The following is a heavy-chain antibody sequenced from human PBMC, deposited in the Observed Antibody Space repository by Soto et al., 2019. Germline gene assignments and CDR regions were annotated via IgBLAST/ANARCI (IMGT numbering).Heavy chain of an antibody. CDR3: ERQRNSVVTQASFDV. D-gene: IGHD2-21*02. Sequence: SETLSLTCTVTGDSISSRSYYWGWIRQPPGKGLEWIGSIYYSGSTYNNPSLRSRVSMSIDTSKDQFSLKLKSVTAADTALYFCERQRNSVVTQASFDVWGPGSLVTVSS. V-gene: IGHV4-39*01. CDR1: GDSISSRSYY. J-gene: IGHJ4*02. CDR2: IYYSGST.